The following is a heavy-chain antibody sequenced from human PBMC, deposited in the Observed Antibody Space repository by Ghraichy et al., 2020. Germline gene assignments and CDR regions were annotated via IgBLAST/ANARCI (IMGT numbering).Heavy chain of an antibody. D-gene: IGHD2-2*01. CDR1: GFTFSSYA. J-gene: IGHJ3*02. V-gene: IGHV3-23*01. Sequence: GGSLRLSCAASGFTFSSYAMSWVRQAPGKGLEWVSAISGSGGSTYYADSVKGRFTISRDNSKNTLYLQMNSLRAEDTAVYYCAKDRLTIVVVPADAFDIWGQGTMVTVSS. CDR2: ISGSGGST. CDR3: AKDRLTIVVVPADAFDI.